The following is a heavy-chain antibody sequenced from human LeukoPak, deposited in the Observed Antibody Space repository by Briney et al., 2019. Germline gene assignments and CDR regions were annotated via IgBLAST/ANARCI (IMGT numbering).Heavy chain of an antibody. J-gene: IGHJ4*02. CDR2: INHSGST. V-gene: IGHV4-34*10. Sequence: SETLSLTCAVYGGSFSGYYWSWIRQPPGKGLEWIGEINHSGSTNYNPSLKSRVTMSVDTSKNQFSLKLSSVTAADTAVYYCARYWVGATAFDYWGQGTLVTVSS. CDR3: ARYWVGATAFDY. D-gene: IGHD1-26*01. CDR1: GGSFSGYY.